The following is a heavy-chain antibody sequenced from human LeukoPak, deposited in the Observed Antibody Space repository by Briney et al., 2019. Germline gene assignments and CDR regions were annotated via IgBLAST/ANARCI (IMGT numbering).Heavy chain of an antibody. D-gene: IGHD5-12*01. Sequence: SETLSLTCTVSGGSVSSGSYYWSWIRQPPGKGLEWIGYIYYSGSTNSNPSLKRRVTISVDTSKNQFSLKLSSVTAADTAVYYCARVTYSGYDFLSSPTQFDYWGQGTLVTVSS. V-gene: IGHV4-61*01. CDR2: IYYSGST. CDR3: ARVTYSGYDFLSSPTQFDY. J-gene: IGHJ4*02. CDR1: GGSVSSGSYY.